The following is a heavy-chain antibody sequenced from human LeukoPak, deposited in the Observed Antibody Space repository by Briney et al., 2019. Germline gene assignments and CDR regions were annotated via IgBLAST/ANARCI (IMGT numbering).Heavy chain of an antibody. CDR1: GGSISSYY. V-gene: IGHV4-59*01. Sequence: PSETLSLTCTVSGGSISSYYWSWIRQPPGKGLEWIGYIYYSGSPNYNPSLNSRVTISLDTSRNQFSLKLSSVTAADTAVYYCARDGAVDILTGYGAFDMWGQGTMVTVSS. J-gene: IGHJ3*02. D-gene: IGHD3-9*01. CDR3: ARDGAVDILTGYGAFDM. CDR2: IYYSGSP.